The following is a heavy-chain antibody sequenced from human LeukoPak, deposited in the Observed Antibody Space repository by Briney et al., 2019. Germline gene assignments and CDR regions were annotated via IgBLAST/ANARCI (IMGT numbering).Heavy chain of an antibody. J-gene: IGHJ4*02. V-gene: IGHV3-33*01. D-gene: IGHD6-13*01. CDR3: ARGQQLVKTY. CDR2: IWYDGSII. Sequence: PGGSLRLSCAVSGFTFSTYGMHWVRQAPGKGLEWVAVIWYDGSIINYADSVEGRFTISRDNSKNTLYLQMNSLRAEDTAVYYCARGQQLVKTYWGQGTLVTVSS. CDR1: GFTFSTYG.